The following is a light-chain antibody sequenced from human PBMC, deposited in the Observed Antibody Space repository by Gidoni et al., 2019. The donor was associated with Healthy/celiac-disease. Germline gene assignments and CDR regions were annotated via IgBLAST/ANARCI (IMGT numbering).Light chain of an antibody. CDR2: GAS. V-gene: IGKV3-20*01. CDR3: QQYGTSPLFT. Sequence: EIVLTQSPGTLSLSPGERATLSCRASQRVNSFYLAWYQQKPGQAPRLLIYGASSRATGIPDRFSGSGSGTDFTLTISRLEPEDFAVYYCQQYGTSPLFTFGPGTKVDIK. J-gene: IGKJ3*01. CDR1: QRVNSFY.